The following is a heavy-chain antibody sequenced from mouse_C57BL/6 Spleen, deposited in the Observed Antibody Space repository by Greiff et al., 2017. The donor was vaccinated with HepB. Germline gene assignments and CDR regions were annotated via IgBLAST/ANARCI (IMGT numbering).Heavy chain of an antibody. CDR1: GFTFSNYW. CDR2: IRLKSDNYAT. D-gene: IGHD3-2*02. Sequence: EVKVEESGGGLVQPGGSMKLSCVASGFTFSNYWMNWVRQSPEKGLEWVAQIRLKSDNYATHYAESVKGRFTISRDDSKSSVYLQMNNLRAEDTGIYYCTGGSSGYVDYFDYWGQGTTLTVSS. V-gene: IGHV6-3*01. J-gene: IGHJ2*01. CDR3: TGGSSGYVDYFDY.